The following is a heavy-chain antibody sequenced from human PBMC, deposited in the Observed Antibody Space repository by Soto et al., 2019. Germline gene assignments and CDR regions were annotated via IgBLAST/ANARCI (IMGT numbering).Heavy chain of an antibody. J-gene: IGHJ4*02. D-gene: IGHD5-18*01. CDR2: IKQDGSEK. CDR1: GFTFSSYW. Sequence: GGSLRLSCAASGFTFSSYWVSWVRQAPGKGLEWVANIKQDGSEKYYVDSVKSRFTISRDNAKNSLYLQMNSLRAEDTAVYYCASSTAMVDYWGQGTLVTVSS. CDR3: ASSTAMVDY. V-gene: IGHV3-7*03.